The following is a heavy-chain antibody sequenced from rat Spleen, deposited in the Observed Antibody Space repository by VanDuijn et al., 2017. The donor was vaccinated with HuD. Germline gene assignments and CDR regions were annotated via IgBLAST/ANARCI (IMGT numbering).Heavy chain of an antibody. CDR1: GFTFSSFP. Sequence: EVQLVESGGGLVQPGRSMKLSCAASGFTFSSFPMAWVRQAPTKGLEWVATISTSGGSTYYRDSVKGRFTISRDNAKSTLYLQMNSLRSEDTATYYCTRTYGGYSLFDYWGQGVMVTVSS. D-gene: IGHD1-11*01. CDR2: ISTSGGST. CDR3: TRTYGGYSLFDY. J-gene: IGHJ2*01. V-gene: IGHV5-46*01.